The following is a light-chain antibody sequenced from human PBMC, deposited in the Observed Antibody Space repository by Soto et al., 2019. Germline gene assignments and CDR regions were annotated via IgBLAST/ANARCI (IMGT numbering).Light chain of an antibody. CDR3: QQYVTSPLT. CDR1: QSVSSC. Sequence: GPLSLSNSEGVTLSCRASQSVSSCLAWYQQKPGQAPRLLIYGVSSRATGIPDRFSGSGSGTDFTLTISRLEPEDFAAYYCQQYVTSPLTFGGG. V-gene: IGKV3-20*01. CDR2: GVS. J-gene: IGKJ4*01.